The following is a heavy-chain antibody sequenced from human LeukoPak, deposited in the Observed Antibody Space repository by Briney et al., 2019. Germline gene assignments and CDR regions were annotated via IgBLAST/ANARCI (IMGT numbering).Heavy chain of an antibody. V-gene: IGHV4-59*12. D-gene: IGHD4-17*01. J-gene: IGHJ4*02. CDR2: IYYSGST. CDR3: AGGRGQVTTFDY. Sequence: SETLSLTCTVSGDSISSYYWSWIRQPPGKGLEWIGYIYYSGSTNYNPSLKSRVTISVDTSKNQFSLKLSSVTAADTAVYYCAGGRGQVTTFDYWGQGTLVTVSS. CDR1: GDSISSYY.